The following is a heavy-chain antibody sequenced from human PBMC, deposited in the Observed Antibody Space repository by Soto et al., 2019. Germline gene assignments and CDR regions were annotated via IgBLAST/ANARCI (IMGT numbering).Heavy chain of an antibody. D-gene: IGHD2-15*01. J-gene: IGHJ4*02. V-gene: IGHV3-48*03. Sequence: GGSLRLSCAASGFTFSSSEMNWVRQAPGKGLEWVSYISSSGSTIYYADSVKGRFTISRDNAKNSLYLQMNSLRAEDTAVYYCAREYCSGGSCYGIDYWGQGTLVTVSS. CDR1: GFTFSSSE. CDR2: ISSSGSTI. CDR3: AREYCSGGSCYGIDY.